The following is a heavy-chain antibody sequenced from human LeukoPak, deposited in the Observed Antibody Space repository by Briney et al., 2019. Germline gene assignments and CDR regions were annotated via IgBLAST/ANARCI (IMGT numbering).Heavy chain of an antibody. D-gene: IGHD6-13*01. CDR1: GFTFSSYA. CDR3: AREGTATGGDAFDI. Sequence: GGSLRLSCAASGFTFSSYAMSWVRQAPGKGLEWVSGINWNGGSTGYADSVKGRFTISRDNAKNSLYLQMNSLRAEDTALYYCAREGTATGGDAFDIWGQGTMVTVSS. V-gene: IGHV3-20*04. CDR2: INWNGGST. J-gene: IGHJ3*02.